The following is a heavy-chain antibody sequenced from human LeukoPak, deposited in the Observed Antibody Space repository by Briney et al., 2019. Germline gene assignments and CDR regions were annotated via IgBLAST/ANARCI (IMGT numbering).Heavy chain of an antibody. Sequence: PGGSLRLSCAASGFTFSSYSMNWVRQAPGKGLEWVSYISSSSSTIYYADSVKGRFTISRDNAKNSLYLQMNSLRAEDTATYYCARHSGTSCYGSLDYWGQGTLVTVSS. CDR2: ISSSSSTI. CDR1: GFTFSSYS. D-gene: IGHD2-2*01. CDR3: ARHSGTSCYGSLDY. J-gene: IGHJ4*02. V-gene: IGHV3-48*01.